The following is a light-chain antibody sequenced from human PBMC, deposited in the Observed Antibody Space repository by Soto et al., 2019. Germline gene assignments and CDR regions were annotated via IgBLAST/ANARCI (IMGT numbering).Light chain of an antibody. CDR1: SSDIGTYNL. J-gene: IGLJ1*01. CDR3: CSYAGSSTLYV. CDR2: EVN. V-gene: IGLV2-23*02. Sequence: QSALTQPASVSGSPGQSITISCTGTSSDIGTYNLVSWYQQQPGKAPKLMIYEVNKRPSGVSDRFSGSKSGNTASLTISGLQAEDEADYYCCSYAGSSTLYVFGTGTKLTVL.